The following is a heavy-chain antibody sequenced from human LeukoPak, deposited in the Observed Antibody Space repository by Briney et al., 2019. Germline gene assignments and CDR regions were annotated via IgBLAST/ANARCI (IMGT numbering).Heavy chain of an antibody. CDR1: GGSFSDYY. J-gene: IGHJ6*02. D-gene: IGHD3-16*02. CDR3: ARDQVVMITFGGVIEQRYYGMDV. Sequence: SETLSLTCAVYGGSFSDYYWSWIRQPPGKGLEWIGEFNHSGRTNYNSSLKSRVTISVDTSKNQFSLKLSSVTVADTAVYYCARDQVVMITFGGVIEQRYYGMDVWGQGTTVTVS. CDR2: FNHSGRT. V-gene: IGHV4-34*01.